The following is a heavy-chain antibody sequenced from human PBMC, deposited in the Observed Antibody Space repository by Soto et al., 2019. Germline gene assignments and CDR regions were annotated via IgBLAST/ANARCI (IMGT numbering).Heavy chain of an antibody. CDR3: VKGSGYYDSSGLFAFDI. J-gene: IGHJ3*02. D-gene: IGHD3-22*01. V-gene: IGHV3-64D*06. CDR2: ISSNGGST. CDR1: GFTFSSYA. Sequence: GGSLRLSCSASGFTFSSYAMHWVRQAPGKGLEYVSAISSNGGSTYYADSVKGRFTISRDNSKNTLYLQMSSLRTEDTAVYYCVKGSGYYDSSGLFAFDIWGQGTTVTVSS.